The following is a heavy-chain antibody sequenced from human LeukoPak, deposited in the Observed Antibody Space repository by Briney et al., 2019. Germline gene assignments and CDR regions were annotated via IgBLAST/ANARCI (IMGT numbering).Heavy chain of an antibody. Sequence: SETLSLTCTVSGGSISSGGYYWSWIRQHPGKGLEWIGYIYYSGSTYYNPSLKSRVTISVDTSKNQFSLKLSSVTAADTAVYYCASGYGDYQGAFDIWGQGTMVTVSS. J-gene: IGHJ3*02. V-gene: IGHV4-31*03. CDR1: GGSISSGGYY. CDR3: ASGYGDYQGAFDI. D-gene: IGHD4-17*01. CDR2: IYYSGST.